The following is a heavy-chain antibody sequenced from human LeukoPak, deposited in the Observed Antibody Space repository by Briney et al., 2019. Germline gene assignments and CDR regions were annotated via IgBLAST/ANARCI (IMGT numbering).Heavy chain of an antibody. D-gene: IGHD5/OR15-5a*01. CDR1: GGSIINPNW. V-gene: IGHV4-4*02. Sequence: SGTLSLTCAVSGGSIINPNWWSWVRQPPGKGLEWIGEIYHTGSTNYNPSLKSRVTISKDKSKNQFSLNLSSVTAADTAVYYCARSHLMSTIRAWVFDYWGQGTPVTVSS. CDR3: ARSHLMSTIRAWVFDY. J-gene: IGHJ4*02. CDR2: IYHTGST.